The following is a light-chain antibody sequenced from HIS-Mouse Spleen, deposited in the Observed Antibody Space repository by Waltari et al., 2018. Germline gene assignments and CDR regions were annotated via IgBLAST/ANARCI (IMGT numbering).Light chain of an antibody. Sequence: SYELTQPPSVSVSPGQTARITCSGDALPQKHAYWYQQKSGQAIVLVIYDDRKRPSGIPERFSGSSSGTMATLTISGAQVEDEADYYCYSTDSSGNHRVFGGGTKLTVL. V-gene: IGLV3-10*01. CDR3: YSTDSSGNHRV. CDR2: DDR. J-gene: IGLJ2*01. CDR1: ALPQKH.